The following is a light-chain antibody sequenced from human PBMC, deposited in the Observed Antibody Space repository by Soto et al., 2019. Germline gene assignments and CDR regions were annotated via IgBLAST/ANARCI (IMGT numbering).Light chain of an antibody. CDR3: QHSYITPHT. J-gene: IGKJ2*01. V-gene: IGKV1-39*01. CDR2: VAS. Sequence: DIQMTQSPSSLSASVGDRVTITCRSSQSVSTYLNWYQQKPGIAPKLLISVASSLRSGVPSRFSGRGSGADFTLTISSLQPEDFATYYCQHSYITPHTFGQGTTLEIK. CDR1: QSVSTY.